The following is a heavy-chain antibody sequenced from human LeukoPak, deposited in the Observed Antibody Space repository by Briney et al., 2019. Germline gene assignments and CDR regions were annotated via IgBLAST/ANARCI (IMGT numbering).Heavy chain of an antibody. V-gene: IGHV1-69*13. CDR3: AEGPWNPTVTTGYDAFDI. CDR1: GGTFSSYA. J-gene: IGHJ3*02. Sequence: SVKVSCMASGGTFSSYAISWVRQAPGQGLEWMGGIIPIFGTANYAQKFQGRVTITADESTSTAYMELSSLRSEDTAVYYCAEGPWNPTVTTGYDAFDIWGQGTMVTVSS. CDR2: IIPIFGTA. D-gene: IGHD4-17*01.